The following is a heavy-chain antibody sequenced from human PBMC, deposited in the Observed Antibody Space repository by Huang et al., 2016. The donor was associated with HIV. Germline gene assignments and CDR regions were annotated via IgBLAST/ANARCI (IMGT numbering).Heavy chain of an antibody. CDR2: ISYDGSSK. CDR3: AKDGRGSGTYYDYFEY. V-gene: IGHV3-30*18. CDR1: GFTFNKFD. Sequence: QVQLVESGGGVVQPGRSLRLSCAAFGFTFNKFDMHWVRQAPGKGLEWVEIISYDGSSKYHADSVKGRFTISRDNSKNTVDLQMNSLRVEDTAVYYCAKDGRGSGTYYDYFEYWGQGTLVTVSS. D-gene: IGHD1-26*01. J-gene: IGHJ4*02.